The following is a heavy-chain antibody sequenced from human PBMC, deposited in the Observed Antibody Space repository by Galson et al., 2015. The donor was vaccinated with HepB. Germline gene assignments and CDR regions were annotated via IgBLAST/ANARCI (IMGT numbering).Heavy chain of an antibody. CDR2: INPSGGST. CDR3: ARVLSGGSQQYPVLVPTASDF. Sequence: SVKVSCKASGYTFTTYYMHWVRQAPGQGLEWMGVINPSGGSTSYAQKFQGRLSMTTDTSTNTIYLQMNSLRAEDTAMYFCARVLSGGSQQYPVLVPTASDFWGQGTLVTVSS. D-gene: IGHD2-8*01. J-gene: IGHJ4*02. V-gene: IGHV1-46*01. CDR1: GYTFTTYY.